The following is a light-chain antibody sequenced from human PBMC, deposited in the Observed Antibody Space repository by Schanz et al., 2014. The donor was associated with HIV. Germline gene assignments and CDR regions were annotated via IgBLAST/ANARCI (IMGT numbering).Light chain of an antibody. J-gene: IGKJ2*01. CDR3: QQNYYDPYT. Sequence: EIVLTQSPGTLSLSPGERGTLSCRASQSVKSNFIGWYQQKPGQAPRLLIYGASTRATGIPARFSGSGSGTEFTLTISSLQSEDVAVYYCQQNYYDPYTFGQGTKVEIK. CDR1: QSVKSN. V-gene: IGKV3-15*01. CDR2: GAS.